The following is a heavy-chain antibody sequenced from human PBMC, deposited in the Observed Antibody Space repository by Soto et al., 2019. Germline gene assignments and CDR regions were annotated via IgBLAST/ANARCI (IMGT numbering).Heavy chain of an antibody. D-gene: IGHD3-9*01. CDR2: IYYSGST. CDR1: GGSISSYY. Sequence: TSETLSLTCTVSGGSISSYYWSWIRQPPGKGLEWIGYIYYSGSTNYNPSLKSRVTISVDTSKNQFSLKLSSVTAADTAVYCCARDLRYFGYGAFDIWGQGTMVTVSS. CDR3: ARDLRYFGYGAFDI. J-gene: IGHJ3*02. V-gene: IGHV4-59*01.